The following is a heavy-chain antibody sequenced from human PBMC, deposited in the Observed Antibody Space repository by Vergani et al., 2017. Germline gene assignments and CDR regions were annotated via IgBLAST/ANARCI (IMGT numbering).Heavy chain of an antibody. Sequence: QVQLQESGPGLVKPSETLSLTCTVSGGSISSYYWSWIRQPAGKGLEWIGRIYTSGSTYYNPSLKSRVTISVDTSKNQFSLKLSSVTAADTAVYYCARGYDYVWGSYRAFDYWGQGTLVTVSS. V-gene: IGHV4-4*07. CDR2: IYTSGST. D-gene: IGHD3-16*01. CDR1: GGSISSYY. J-gene: IGHJ4*02. CDR3: ARGYDYVWGSYRAFDY.